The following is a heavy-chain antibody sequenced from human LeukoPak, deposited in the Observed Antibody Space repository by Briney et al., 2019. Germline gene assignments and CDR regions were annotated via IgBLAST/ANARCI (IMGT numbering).Heavy chain of an antibody. CDR2: ISAYNGNT. CDR1: GYTFTSYG. J-gene: IGHJ4*02. CDR3: ATYDSSGYYYDY. Sequence: ASVKVSCKASGYTFTSYGISWVRQAPGQGLEWMGWISAYNGNTNYAQKLQGRVTMTTDTSTSTAYMELGSLRSDDTAVYCCATYDSSGYYYDYWGQGTLVTVSS. D-gene: IGHD3-22*01. V-gene: IGHV1-18*01.